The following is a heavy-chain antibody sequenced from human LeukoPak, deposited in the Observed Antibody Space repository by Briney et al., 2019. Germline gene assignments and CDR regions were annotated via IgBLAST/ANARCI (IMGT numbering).Heavy chain of an antibody. CDR3: ARDEGGSSWYNYFDY. CDR2: INPNSGGT. D-gene: IGHD6-13*01. V-gene: IGHV1-2*02. Sequence: ASVKVSCKASGYTFTSYDINWVRQATGQGLEWMGWINPNSGGTNYAQKFQGRVTMTRDTSISTAYMELSRLRSDDTAVYYCARDEGGSSWYNYFDYWGQGTLVTVSS. CDR1: GYTFTSYD. J-gene: IGHJ4*02.